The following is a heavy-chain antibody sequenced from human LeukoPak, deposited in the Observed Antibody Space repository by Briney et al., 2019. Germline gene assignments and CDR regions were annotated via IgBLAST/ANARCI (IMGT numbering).Heavy chain of an antibody. J-gene: IGHJ6*02. CDR1: GVTFSRYL. CDR3: ARSLGYYSSGWYSAVSYYYGMDV. Sequence: SVKVSCKASGVTFSRYLITWIRQAPGQGLEWMGGIIPMFGPPKYAQKFQGRVTITADESTSTAYMELSSLRSEDTAVYYCARSLGYYSSGWYSAVSYYYGMDVWGQGTTVTVSS. D-gene: IGHD6-19*01. CDR2: IIPMFGPP. V-gene: IGHV1-69*13.